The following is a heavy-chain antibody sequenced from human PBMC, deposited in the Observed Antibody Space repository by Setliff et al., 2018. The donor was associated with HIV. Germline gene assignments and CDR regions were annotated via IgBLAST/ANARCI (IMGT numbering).Heavy chain of an antibody. CDR2: IIPIFGAA. J-gene: IGHJ6*03. V-gene: IGHV1-69*13. Sequence: GASVKVSCKASGGTFSSYAISWARQAPGQGLEWMGGIIPIFGAANYAQKFQGRVTITADESTSTAYMELSSLRSEDTAVYYCARGDTPSYYYYYYMDVWGKGTTVTVSS. D-gene: IGHD2-15*01. CDR1: GGTFSSYA. CDR3: ARGDTPSYYYYYYMDV.